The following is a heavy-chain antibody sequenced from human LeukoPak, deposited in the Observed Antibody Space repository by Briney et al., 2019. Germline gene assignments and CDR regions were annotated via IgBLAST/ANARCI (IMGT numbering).Heavy chain of an antibody. CDR3: ARVDGDIVVVPAANY. V-gene: IGHV3-48*01. CDR2: ISSSSTI. D-gene: IGHD2-2*01. J-gene: IGHJ4*02. Sequence: GGSLRLSCAASGFTFSSYAMSWVRQAPGKGLEWVSYISSSSTIYYADSVKGRFTISRDNAKNSLYLQMNSLRAEDTAVYYCARVDGDIVVVPAANYWGQGTLVTVSS. CDR1: GFTFSSYA.